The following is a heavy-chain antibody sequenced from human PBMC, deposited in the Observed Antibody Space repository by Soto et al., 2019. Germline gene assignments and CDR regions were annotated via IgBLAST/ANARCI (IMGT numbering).Heavy chain of an antibody. CDR1: GYSFTSFG. CDR2: ISAYNGNT. Sequence: QVQLVQSGAGVKKPGASVKVSCKASGYSFTSFGITWVRQAPGQGLEWMGWISAYNGNTNYAQNLQGRVIMTTDRSTNTVYMELRSLTSDDTAVYYCARDRGDTAMVTFNFWGQGTLVIVSS. J-gene: IGHJ4*02. D-gene: IGHD5-18*01. V-gene: IGHV1-18*04. CDR3: ARDRGDTAMVTFNF.